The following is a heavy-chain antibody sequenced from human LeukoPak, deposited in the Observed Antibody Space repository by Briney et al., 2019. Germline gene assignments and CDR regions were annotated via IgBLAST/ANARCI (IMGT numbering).Heavy chain of an antibody. CDR2: INHSGST. D-gene: IGHD2-21*01. Sequence: SETLSLTCAVYGGSFSGYYWSWIRRPPGKGLEWIGEINHSGSTNYNPSLKSRVTISVDTSKNQFSLKLSSVTAADTAVYYCARGQKGSRVIAIRVPGYYYYMDVWGKGTTVTVSS. CDR1: GGSFSGYY. J-gene: IGHJ6*03. CDR3: ARGQKGSRVIAIRVPGYYYYMDV. V-gene: IGHV4-34*01.